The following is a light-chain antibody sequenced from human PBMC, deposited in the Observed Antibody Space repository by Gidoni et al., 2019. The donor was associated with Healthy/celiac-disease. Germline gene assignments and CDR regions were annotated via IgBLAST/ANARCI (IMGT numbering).Light chain of an antibody. Sequence: ESVLTQSPGTLSLSPGERATLSCRASQSVSSSYLAWYQQKPGQAPRLLIYGASSRATGIPDRFSGSGSGTDFTLTISRLEPEDFAVYYCQQYGSSPPNTFGQXTKLEIK. CDR3: QQYGSSPPNT. V-gene: IGKV3-20*01. CDR2: GAS. J-gene: IGKJ2*01. CDR1: QSVSSSY.